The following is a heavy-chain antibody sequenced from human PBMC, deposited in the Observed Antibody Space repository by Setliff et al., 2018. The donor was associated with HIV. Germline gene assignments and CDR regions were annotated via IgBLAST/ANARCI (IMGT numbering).Heavy chain of an antibody. CDR2: INPSGGEP. CDR3: SRRGVPPYYYYGMDV. V-gene: IGHV1-46*01. J-gene: IGHJ6*02. Sequence: ASVKVSCKASGHSFTTYFLHWVRQAPGQGLEWMGMINPSGGEPSYAQKFQGRVTMTTDTSTTTAFMELRSLKADDTGIYYCSRRGVPPYYYYGMDVWGQGTTVTVSS. CDR1: GHSFTTYF. D-gene: IGHD3-10*01.